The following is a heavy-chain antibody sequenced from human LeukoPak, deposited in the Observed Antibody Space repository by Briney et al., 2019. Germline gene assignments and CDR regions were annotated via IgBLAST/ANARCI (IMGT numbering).Heavy chain of an antibody. Sequence: SETLSLTCAVYGESFSGYYWSWIRQPPGKGLEWIGEMNHSGSTNYNPSLKSRVTISVDTSKNQFSLKLSSVTAADTAVYYCARGGLYGSGSYYPSRYWGQGTLVTVSS. CDR2: MNHSGST. CDR3: ARGGLYGSGSYYPSRY. V-gene: IGHV4-34*01. D-gene: IGHD3-10*01. CDR1: GESFSGYY. J-gene: IGHJ4*02.